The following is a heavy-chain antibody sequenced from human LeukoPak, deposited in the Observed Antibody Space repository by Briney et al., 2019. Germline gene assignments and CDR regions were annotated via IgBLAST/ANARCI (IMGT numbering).Heavy chain of an antibody. V-gene: IGHV4-39*01. Sequence: PSETLSLTCTVSGGSISSSSYYWGWIRQPPGKGLEWIGSIYYSGSTYYNPSLKSRVTISVDTSKNQFSLKLSSVTAVDTAVYYCARHVPAAGIIMVRGVSVYYFDYWGQGTLVTVSS. CDR1: GGSISSSSYY. J-gene: IGHJ4*02. D-gene: IGHD3-10*01. CDR3: ARHVPAAGIIMVRGVSVYYFDY. CDR2: IYYSGST.